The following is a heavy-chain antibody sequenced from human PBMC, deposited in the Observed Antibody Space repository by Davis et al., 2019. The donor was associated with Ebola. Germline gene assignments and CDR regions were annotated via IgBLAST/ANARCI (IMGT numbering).Heavy chain of an antibody. CDR1: GFTFSNYW. J-gene: IGHJ1*01. D-gene: IGHD2-15*01. CDR2: ISPDGSRA. CDR3: VRGGSATAY. Sequence: GESLKISCAASGFTFSNYWMVWVRQPPGKGLVRVSAISPDGSRANYADSVKGRFTISRDNAKNTLYMQMNSLRAEDTAVFYCVRGGSATAYWGQGTPVTVSS. V-gene: IGHV3-74*01.